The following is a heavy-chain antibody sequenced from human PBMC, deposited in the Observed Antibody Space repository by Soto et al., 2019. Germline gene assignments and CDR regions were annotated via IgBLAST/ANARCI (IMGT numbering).Heavy chain of an antibody. J-gene: IGHJ6*02. CDR1: GGSISSYY. CDR2: IYYSGST. CDR3: ARGKRVTGYYYYYGMDV. D-gene: IGHD2-21*02. Sequence: SETLSLTCTVSGGSISSYYWSWIRQPPGKGLEWIGYIYYSGSTNYNPSLKSRVTISVDTSKNQFSLKLSSVTAADTAVYYCARGKRVTGYYYYYGMDVWGQGTTVTVSS. V-gene: IGHV4-59*12.